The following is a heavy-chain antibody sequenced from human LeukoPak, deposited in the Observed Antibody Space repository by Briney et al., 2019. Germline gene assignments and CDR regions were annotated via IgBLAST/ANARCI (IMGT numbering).Heavy chain of an antibody. CDR3: TILTTVTTPDY. Sequence: GGSPRLSCAASGFTFSGSAMHWVRQASGKGLEWVGRIRSKANSYATAYAASVKGRFTISRDDSKNTAYLQMNSLKTEDTAVYYCTILTTVTTPDYWGQGTLVTVSS. CDR2: IRSKANSYAT. CDR1: GFTFSGSA. D-gene: IGHD4-17*01. J-gene: IGHJ4*02. V-gene: IGHV3-73*01.